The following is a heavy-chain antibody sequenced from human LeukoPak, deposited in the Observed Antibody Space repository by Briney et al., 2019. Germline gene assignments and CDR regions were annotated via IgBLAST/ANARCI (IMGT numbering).Heavy chain of an antibody. CDR3: ARLRGENYDSSGYLDY. V-gene: IGHV4-34*01. Sequence: SETLSLTCAVYGGSFSGYYWNWIRQPPGKGLEWIGEINHSGSTNYIPSLKSRVTISVDTSKNQFSLKLSSVTAADTAVYYCARLRGENYDSSGYLDYWGQGILVTVSS. D-gene: IGHD3-22*01. CDR2: INHSGST. CDR1: GGSFSGYY. J-gene: IGHJ4*02.